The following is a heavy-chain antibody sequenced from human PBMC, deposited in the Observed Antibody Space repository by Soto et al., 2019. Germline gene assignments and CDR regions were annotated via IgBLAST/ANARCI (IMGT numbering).Heavy chain of an antibody. V-gene: IGHV1-69*02. D-gene: IGHD3-10*01. CDR1: GGTFSSYT. CDR3: ARSIRFGESSDAFDI. Sequence: QVQLVQSGAEVKKPGSSEKVSCKASGGTFSSYTISWVLQAPGQGLEWMGRIIPILGIANYAQKFQGRVTITADKSTSTAYMELSSLRSEDTAAYYCARSIRFGESSDAFDIWGQGTMVTVSS. CDR2: IIPILGIA. J-gene: IGHJ3*02.